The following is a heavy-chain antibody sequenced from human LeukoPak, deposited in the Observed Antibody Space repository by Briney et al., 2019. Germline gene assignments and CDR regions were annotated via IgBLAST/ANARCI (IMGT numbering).Heavy chain of an antibody. CDR1: GFTFSSYG. CDR2: IRYDGSNK. J-gene: IGHJ6*03. Sequence: PGRSLRLSCAASGFTFSSYGMHWVRQAPGKGLEWVAFIRYDGSNKYYADSVKGRFTISRDNSKNTLYLQMNSLRTEDTAVYYCAKDLTIFGVVIITYYMDVWGKGTTVTVSS. D-gene: IGHD3-3*01. CDR3: AKDLTIFGVVIITYYMDV. V-gene: IGHV3-30*02.